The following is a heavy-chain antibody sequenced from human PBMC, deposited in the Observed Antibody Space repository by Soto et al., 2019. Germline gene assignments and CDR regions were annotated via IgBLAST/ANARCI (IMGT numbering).Heavy chain of an antibody. D-gene: IGHD3-9*01. V-gene: IGHV1-2*02. CDR1: VYTFTGYY. Sequence: GASVKVSCKASVYTFTGYYMHWLRQAPGQGLEWMGWINPNSGGTNYAQKFQGRVTMTRDTSISTAYMELSRLRSEDTAVYDCARFASDILTLYAYCAQGTLVTVSS. CDR3: ARFASDILTLYAY. CDR2: INPNSGGT. J-gene: IGHJ4*02.